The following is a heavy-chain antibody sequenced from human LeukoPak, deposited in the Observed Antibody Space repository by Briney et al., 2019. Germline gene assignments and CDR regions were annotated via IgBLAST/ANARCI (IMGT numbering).Heavy chain of an antibody. D-gene: IGHD3-3*01. Sequence: SETLSLTCAVSGGSISSGGYYWRWIRQPPGKGLEWIGYIYHSGSTYYNPSLKSRVTISVDRSKNQFSLKLSSVTAADTAVYYCARVEGYFDYWGQGTLVTVSS. CDR2: IYHSGST. J-gene: IGHJ4*02. CDR3: ARVEGYFDY. CDR1: GGSISSGGYY. V-gene: IGHV4-30-2*01.